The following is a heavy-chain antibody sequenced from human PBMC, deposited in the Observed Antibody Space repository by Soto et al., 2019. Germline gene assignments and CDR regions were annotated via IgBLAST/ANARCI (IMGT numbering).Heavy chain of an antibody. J-gene: IGHJ6*02. D-gene: IGHD2-2*01. CDR3: ARDMSSSWGQQDHYYYYYGMDV. V-gene: IGHV3-33*01. Sequence: QVQLVESGGGVVQSGRSLRLSCAASGFTFSSYGMHWVRQAPGKGLEWVAVIWYDGSNKYYADSVKGRFTISRDNSKNTLYLQMNSLRAEDTAGYYCARDMSSSWGQQDHYYYYYGMDVWGQGTTVSVSS. CDR1: GFTFSSYG. CDR2: IWYDGSNK.